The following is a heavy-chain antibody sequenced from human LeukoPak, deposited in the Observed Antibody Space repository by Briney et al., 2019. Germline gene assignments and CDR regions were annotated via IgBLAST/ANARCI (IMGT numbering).Heavy chain of an antibody. CDR3: ARDSQTTVLTALSL. CDR2: IYYSGST. D-gene: IGHD4-23*01. V-gene: IGHV4-30-4*01. CDR1: GGSISSGDYY. Sequence: SQTLSLTCTVSGGSISSGDYYWSWIRQPPGKGLEWIGYIYYSGSTNYNPSLKSRDTISVDTSKNQFSLKLSSVTAADTAVYYCARDSQTTVLTALSLWGQGTLVTVSS. J-gene: IGHJ4*02.